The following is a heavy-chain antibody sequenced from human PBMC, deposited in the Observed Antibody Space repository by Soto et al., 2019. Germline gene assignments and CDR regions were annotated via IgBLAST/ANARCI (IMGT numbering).Heavy chain of an antibody. CDR3: ARGAITIFGVVITDAFDI. V-gene: IGHV1-8*01. D-gene: IGHD3-3*01. CDR2: MNPNSGNT. J-gene: IGHJ3*02. Sequence: ASVKVSCXASGYTFTSYDINWVRQATGQGLEWMGWMNPNSGNTGYAQKFQGRVTMTRNTSISTAYMELSSLRSEDTAVYYCARGAITIFGVVITDAFDIWGQGTMVTVSS. CDR1: GYTFTSYD.